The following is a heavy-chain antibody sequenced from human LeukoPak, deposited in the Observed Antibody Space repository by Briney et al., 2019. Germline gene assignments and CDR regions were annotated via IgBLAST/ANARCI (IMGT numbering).Heavy chain of an antibody. J-gene: IGHJ4*02. D-gene: IGHD3-22*01. CDR1: GYSFTSQW. Sequence: GESLKISCKVSGYSFTSQWNGWVRQMPGKGLEWMGIIYPGDSDTRYSPSFEGQVTMSVDKSISTAYLQWSSLKASDTAMYYCARVSRGDTSGYYSPGFDYWGQGTLVTVSS. CDR2: IYPGDSDT. V-gene: IGHV5-51*03. CDR3: ARVSRGDTSGYYSPGFDY.